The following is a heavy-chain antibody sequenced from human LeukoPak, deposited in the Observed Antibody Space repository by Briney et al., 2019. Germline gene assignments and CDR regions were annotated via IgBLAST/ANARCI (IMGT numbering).Heavy chain of an antibody. D-gene: IGHD2-21*01. Sequence: GGSLRLSCSASGFTFSSYAMHWVRQAPGKGLEYVSAISSNGGSTYYADSVKGRFTISRDNSKNTLYLQMNSLRAEDTAAYYCAKEAGSAYFGNWFDPWGQGTLVTVSS. CDR3: AKEAGSAYFGNWFDP. CDR1: GFTFSSYA. V-gene: IGHV3-64*04. CDR2: ISSNGGST. J-gene: IGHJ5*02.